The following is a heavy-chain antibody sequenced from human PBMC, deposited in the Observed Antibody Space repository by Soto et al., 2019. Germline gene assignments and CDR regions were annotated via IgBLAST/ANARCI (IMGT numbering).Heavy chain of an antibody. CDR3: ARESEDLTSNFDY. J-gene: IGHJ4*02. CDR2: IYYTGTT. V-gene: IGHV4-39*02. CDR1: GDSISSSNYY. Sequence: WETLSLTCNVSGDSISSSNYYWGWIRQPPGKGLEWIGSIYYTGTTYYNPSLKSRVTISGDTSKNQFSLKLSSVTAADTAVYYCARESEDLTSNFDYWGQGTLVTVSS.